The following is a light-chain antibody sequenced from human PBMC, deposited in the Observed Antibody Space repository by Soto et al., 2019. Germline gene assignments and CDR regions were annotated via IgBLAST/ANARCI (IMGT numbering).Light chain of an antibody. CDR1: QAISTY. J-gene: IGKJ1*01. V-gene: IGKV1-39*01. Sequence: DIQMTQSPSSLSASVGDRVNNTCRASQAISTYLNWYQQKPGKATKLLIYVASSLHSGVPSRFSDSGSGTDFTLTISSLQTEDFSTYYCQHSYSTPPWTFGQGTKVEIK. CDR2: VAS. CDR3: QHSYSTPPWT.